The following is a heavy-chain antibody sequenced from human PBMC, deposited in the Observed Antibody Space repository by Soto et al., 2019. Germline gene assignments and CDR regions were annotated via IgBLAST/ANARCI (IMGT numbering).Heavy chain of an antibody. J-gene: IGHJ6*02. CDR3: ARGRITMVRGVIAPLYGMDV. V-gene: IGHV1-18*01. CDR1: GYTFTSYG. Sequence: ASVKVSCKASGYTFTSYGISWVRQAPGQGLEWMGWISAYNGNTNYAQKLQGRVTMTTDTSTSTAYMELRSLRSDDTAVYYCARGRITMVRGVIAPLYGMDVWGQGTTVTVSS. D-gene: IGHD3-10*01. CDR2: ISAYNGNT.